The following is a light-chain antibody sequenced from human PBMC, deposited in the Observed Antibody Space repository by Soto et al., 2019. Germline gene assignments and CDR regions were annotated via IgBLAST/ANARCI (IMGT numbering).Light chain of an antibody. J-gene: IGLJ1*01. CDR3: ASYTTSSTYV. CDR2: DVS. V-gene: IGLV2-14*01. CDR1: SSDVGGYSY. Sequence: QSVLTQPASVSGSPGQSIAISCTGTSSDVGGYSYVSWHQQQPGKAPKLVISDVSNRPSGVSDRFSGSKSGNTASLTISGLQTEDEADYYCASYTTSSTYVFGTGTMVTV.